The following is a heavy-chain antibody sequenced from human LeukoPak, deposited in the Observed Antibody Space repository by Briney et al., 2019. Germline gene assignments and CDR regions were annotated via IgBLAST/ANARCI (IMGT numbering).Heavy chain of an antibody. V-gene: IGHV3-11*04. Sequence: PGGSLRLSCAASGFTFSDYYMSWIRQAPGKGLEWVSYISSSGSTIYYADSVKGRFTISRDNAKNSLYLQMNSLRAEDTAVYYCAISGRYYYDSSGYHTDYWGQGTLVTVSS. CDR1: GFTFSDYY. J-gene: IGHJ4*02. CDR2: ISSSGSTI. D-gene: IGHD3-22*01. CDR3: AISGRYYYDSSGYHTDY.